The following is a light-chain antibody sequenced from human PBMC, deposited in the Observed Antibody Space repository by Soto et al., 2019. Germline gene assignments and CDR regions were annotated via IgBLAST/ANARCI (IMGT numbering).Light chain of an antibody. CDR3: QQYGSPPWT. CDR1: QSVSSCY. Sequence: EIVLTQSPGTLSLSPGERATLSCRASQSVSSCYLAWYQQKPGQAPRPLIYGASSRAIGIPDRFSGSGSGTDFTRTISRLEPEDFAVYYCQQYGSPPWTFGHGTKGEIK. J-gene: IGKJ1*01. V-gene: IGKV3-20*01. CDR2: GAS.